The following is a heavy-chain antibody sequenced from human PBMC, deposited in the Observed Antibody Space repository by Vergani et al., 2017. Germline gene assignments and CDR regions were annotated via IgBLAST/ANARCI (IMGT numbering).Heavy chain of an antibody. CDR3: ARAALAAAGYSYYFDY. D-gene: IGHD6-13*01. Sequence: EVQLVQSGAEVKKPGESLKISCKGSGYSFTSYWIGWVRQMPGKGLEWMGIIYPGDSDTRYSPSFQGQVTISADQSISTAYLQWSSLKASDTAMYYCARAALAAAGYSYYFDYWGQGTLVTVSS. J-gene: IGHJ4*02. V-gene: IGHV5-51*01. CDR1: GYSFTSYW. CDR2: IYPGDSDT.